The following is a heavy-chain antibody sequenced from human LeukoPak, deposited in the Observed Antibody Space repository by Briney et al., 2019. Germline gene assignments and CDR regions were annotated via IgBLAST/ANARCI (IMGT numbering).Heavy chain of an antibody. J-gene: IGHJ4*02. CDR3: ARAEYYYDSSGLKGLPCDY. V-gene: IGHV1-2*02. CDR1: EYTFTGYY. CDR2: INPQSGGT. D-gene: IGHD3-22*01. Sequence: ASVKVSCKASEYTFTGYYMNWVRQAPGQGLEWMGWINPQSGGTNYAQKFQGRVTMTRDTSISTAYMELSGLRSDDTAVYYCARAEYYYDSSGLKGLPCDYWGQGTQVTVSS.